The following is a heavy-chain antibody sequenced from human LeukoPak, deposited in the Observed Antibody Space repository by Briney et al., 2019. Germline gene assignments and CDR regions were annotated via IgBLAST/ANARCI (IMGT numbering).Heavy chain of an antibody. Sequence: SETLSLTCTVSGGSISSGGYYWSWIRQHPGKGLEWIGYIYYSGSTYYNPSLKSRVTISVDTSKNQFSLKLSSVTAADTAVYYCARVSFRGYYYGMDVWGQGTTVTVSS. J-gene: IGHJ6*02. CDR2: IYYSGST. CDR3: ARVSFRGYYYGMDV. V-gene: IGHV4-31*03. CDR1: GGSISSGGYY.